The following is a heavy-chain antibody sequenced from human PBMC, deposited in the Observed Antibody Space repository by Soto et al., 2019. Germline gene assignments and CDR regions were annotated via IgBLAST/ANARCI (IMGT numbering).Heavy chain of an antibody. CDR3: ARSPLAVADPNWFDP. CDR2: IIPIFGTA. J-gene: IGHJ5*02. CDR1: GGTFSSYA. V-gene: IGHV1-69*13. Sequence: SVKVSCKASGGTFSSYAISWVRQAPGQGLEWMGGIIPIFGTANYAQKFQGRVTITADESTSTAYMELSSLRSEDTAVYYCARSPLAVADPNWFDPWGQGTLVTVSS. D-gene: IGHD6-19*01.